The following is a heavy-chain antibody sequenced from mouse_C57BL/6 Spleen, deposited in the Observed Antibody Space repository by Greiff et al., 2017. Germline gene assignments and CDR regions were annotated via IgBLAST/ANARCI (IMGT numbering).Heavy chain of an antibody. D-gene: IGHD1-1*01. CDR2: INYDGSST. J-gene: IGHJ2*01. CDR3: ARDAATVALDY. Sequence: EVKLVESEGGLVQPGSSMKLSCTASGFTFSDYYMAWVRQVPEKGLEWVANINYDGSSTYYLDSLKSRFIISRDNAKNILYLQMSSLKSEDTATXYCARDAATVALDYWGQGTTLTVSS. CDR1: GFTFSDYY. V-gene: IGHV5-16*01.